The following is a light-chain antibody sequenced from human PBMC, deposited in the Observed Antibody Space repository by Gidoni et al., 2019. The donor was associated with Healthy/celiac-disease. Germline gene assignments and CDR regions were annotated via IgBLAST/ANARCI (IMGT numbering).Light chain of an antibody. CDR3: MKSIQFPFT. J-gene: IGKJ3*01. Sequence: DIVMTQTPLPLSVTPGQPASISCKSSQSLLHSDGKTYLYWYLQKPGQSPQVVIYEVSNRFSGVPDRFSGRGSGTDFTLKISRVEAEDVGVYYCMKSIQFPFTFGPGTKVEIK. CDR2: EVS. CDR1: QSLLHSDGKTY. V-gene: IGKV2D-29*02.